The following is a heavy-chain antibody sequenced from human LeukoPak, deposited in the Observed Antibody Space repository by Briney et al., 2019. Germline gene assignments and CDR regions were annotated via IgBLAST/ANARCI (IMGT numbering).Heavy chain of an antibody. CDR2: IYYSGSI. D-gene: IGHD4-17*01. CDR1: GYSISSSNY. CDR3: ARKATTGPTKAAFDI. Sequence: IPSETLSPTCAVSGYSISSSNYWAWIRQPPGKGLAWIGHIYYSGSIYYNPSLKSRVTMSVDTSKNQFSLKLSSVTAVDTAVYYCARKATTGPTKAAFDIWGQGTMVTVSS. J-gene: IGHJ3*02. V-gene: IGHV4-28*05.